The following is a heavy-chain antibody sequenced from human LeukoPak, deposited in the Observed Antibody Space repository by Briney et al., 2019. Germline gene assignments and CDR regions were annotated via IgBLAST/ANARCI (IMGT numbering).Heavy chain of an antibody. D-gene: IGHD6-6*01. J-gene: IGHJ6*03. V-gene: IGHV1-69*06. CDR3: ARTYSSSRPLGFWDYYYYYMDV. CDR2: TIPIFGTA. Sequence: GGSLRLSCAASGFTFSSYAISWVRQAPGQGLEWMGGTIPIFGTANYAQKFQGRVTITADKSTSTAYMELSSLRSEDTAVYYCARTYSSSRPLGFWDYYYYYMDVWGKGTTVTVSS. CDR1: GFTFSSYA.